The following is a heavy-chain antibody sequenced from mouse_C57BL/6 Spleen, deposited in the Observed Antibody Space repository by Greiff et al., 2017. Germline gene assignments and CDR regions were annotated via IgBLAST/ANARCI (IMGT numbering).Heavy chain of an antibody. J-gene: IGHJ2*01. Sequence: QVQLQQPGTELVKPGASVKLSFTSYWMHWVKQRPGQGLEWIGNINPSNGGTNYNEKFKSKATLTVDKSSSTAYMQLSSLTSEDSAVYYCARSGPYFDYWGQGTTLTVSS. D-gene: IGHD4-1*01. V-gene: IGHV1-53*01. CDR2: INPSNGGT. CDR3: ARSGPYFDY. CDR1: TSYW.